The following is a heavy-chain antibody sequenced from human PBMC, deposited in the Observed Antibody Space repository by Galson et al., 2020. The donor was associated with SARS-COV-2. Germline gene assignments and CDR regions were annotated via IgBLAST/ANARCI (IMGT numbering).Heavy chain of an antibody. Sequence: ASVKVSCKASGYTLTSYGISWVRQAPGQGLEWMGWISAYSGNTNYAQNLQGRVTMTTDTSTSTAYMELRSLRSDDTAVYYCARGGDAPPDVLEFPDYWGQGTLVTVSS. CDR2: ISAYSGNT. D-gene: IGHD2-21*02. J-gene: IGHJ4*02. CDR1: GYTLTSYG. CDR3: ARGGDAPPDVLEFPDY. V-gene: IGHV1-18*01.